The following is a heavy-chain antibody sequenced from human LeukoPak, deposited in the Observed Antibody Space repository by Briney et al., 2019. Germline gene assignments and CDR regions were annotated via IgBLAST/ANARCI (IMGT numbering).Heavy chain of an antibody. J-gene: IGHJ4*02. CDR3: ARTIAGAGSYCGGTGFDY. CDR1: GFTFSSYW. CDR2: ISSDESST. Sequence: GGSLRLSCAVSGFTFSSYWMHWVRQAPGKGLVWVSRISSDESSTSYADSVKGRFTISRDNAKNTLYLHMNSLRAEDTAVYYCARTIAGAGSYCGGTGFDYWGQGTLVTVSS. V-gene: IGHV3-74*01. D-gene: IGHD6-19*01.